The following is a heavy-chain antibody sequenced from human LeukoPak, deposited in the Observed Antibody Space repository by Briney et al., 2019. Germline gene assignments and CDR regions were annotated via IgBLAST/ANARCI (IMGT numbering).Heavy chain of an antibody. Sequence: GGSLRLSCAASGFTFSSYAMTWVRQAPGKGLEWVSPISISGSKTYYADSVKGRFTISRDNSKNTLYLQMNSLRAEDTAVYYCANEIRPNDYWGQGTQVTVSS. D-gene: IGHD4-17*01. CDR2: ISISGSKT. V-gene: IGHV3-23*01. CDR1: GFTFSSYA. J-gene: IGHJ4*02. CDR3: ANEIRPNDY.